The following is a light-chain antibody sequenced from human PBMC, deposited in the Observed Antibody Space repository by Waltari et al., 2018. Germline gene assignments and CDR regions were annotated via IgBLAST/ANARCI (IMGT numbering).Light chain of an antibody. CDR1: RSGSRC. Sequence: CRASRSGSRCLSWYQQKPAKTPKLLIYSAANLVSSVPSRISSSGSWTEFTLTINSLQPDDVSSYYCLQYNNYPDRTYGGGTKVNSK. J-gene: IGKJ4*01. CDR2: SAA. V-gene: IGKV1-5*03. CDR3: LQYNNYPDRT.